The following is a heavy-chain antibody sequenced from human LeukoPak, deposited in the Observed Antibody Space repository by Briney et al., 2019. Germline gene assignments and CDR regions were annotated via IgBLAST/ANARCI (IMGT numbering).Heavy chain of an antibody. J-gene: IGHJ3*02. CDR3: ARVRLGRIDAFDI. D-gene: IGHD7-27*01. CDR1: GYTFTSYD. V-gene: IGHV1-18*01. CDR2: ISAYNGNT. Sequence: RASVKVSCKASGYTFTSYDINWVRQATGQGLEWMGWISAYNGNTNYAQKLQGRVTMTTDTSTSTAYMELRSLRSDDTAVYYCARVRLGRIDAFDIWGQGTMVTVSS.